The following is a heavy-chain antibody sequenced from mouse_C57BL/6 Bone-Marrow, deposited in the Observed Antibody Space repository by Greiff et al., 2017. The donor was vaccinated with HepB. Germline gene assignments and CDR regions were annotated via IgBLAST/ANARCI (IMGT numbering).Heavy chain of an antibody. Sequence: QVQLKQPGAELVKPGASVKMSCKASGYTFTSYWITWVKPRPGQGLAWIGDIYPGSGSTNYNEKFKSKATLTVDTSSSTAYMQLSSLTSEDSAVYYCARSKSDYWGQGTTLTVSS. CDR1: GYTFTSYW. CDR2: IYPGSGST. V-gene: IGHV1-55*01. J-gene: IGHJ2*01. CDR3: ARSKSDY.